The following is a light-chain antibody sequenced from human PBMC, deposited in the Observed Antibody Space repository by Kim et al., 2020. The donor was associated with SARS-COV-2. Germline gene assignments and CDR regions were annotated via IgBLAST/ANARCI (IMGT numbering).Light chain of an antibody. CDR1: SSNLGNNY. J-gene: IGLJ2*01. Sequence: GQKVHISCSGSSSNLGNNYVSWYQKLPGTAPKRRIYANNKRPSGIPDRFAGSKSGTSANLGITGLQTGDEADYYCGTWDSSLSAVVFGGGTKLTV. CDR3: GTWDSSLSAVV. V-gene: IGLV1-51*01. CDR2: ANN.